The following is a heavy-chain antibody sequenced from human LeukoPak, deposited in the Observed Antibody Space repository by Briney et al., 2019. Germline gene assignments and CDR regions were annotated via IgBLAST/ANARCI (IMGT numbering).Heavy chain of an antibody. CDR1: GFTFSSYV. CDR2: ISYDGSNK. J-gene: IGHJ3*02. D-gene: IGHD3-9*01. V-gene: IGHV3-30*18. CDR3: AKDNHSGYTSYAFDI. Sequence: GRSLRLSCAASGFTFSSYVMHWVRQAPGKGLEWVAVISYDGSNKYYADSVKGRFTISRDNSKDTLYLQMNSLRAEDTAVYYCAKDNHSGYTSYAFDIWGQGTMVTVSS.